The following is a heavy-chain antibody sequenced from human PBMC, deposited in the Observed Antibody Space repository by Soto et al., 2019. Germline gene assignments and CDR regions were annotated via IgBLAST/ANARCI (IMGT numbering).Heavy chain of an antibody. J-gene: IGHJ3*02. CDR3: ARDDTRYSSGHDAFDI. Sequence: PSETLSLTCAVYGGSFSGYYWSWIRQPPGKGLEWIGEINHSGSTNYNPSLKSRVTISVDTSKNQFSLKLSSVTAADTAVYYCARDDTRYSSGHDAFDIWGQGTMVTVSS. V-gene: IGHV4-34*01. D-gene: IGHD6-19*01. CDR1: GGSFSGYY. CDR2: INHSGST.